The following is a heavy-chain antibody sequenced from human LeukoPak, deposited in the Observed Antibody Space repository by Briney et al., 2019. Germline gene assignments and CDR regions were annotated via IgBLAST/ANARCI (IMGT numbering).Heavy chain of an antibody. Sequence: SETLSLTCTVSGGSISSYYWSWIRQPPGKGLEWIGYIYYSGSTKYNPSLKSRVTISVDTSKNQFSLKLSSVTAADTAVYYCAREFLGYCSSTSCFGAFDIWGQGTMVTVSS. J-gene: IGHJ3*02. V-gene: IGHV4-59*01. CDR3: AREFLGYCSSTSCFGAFDI. D-gene: IGHD2-2*01. CDR1: GGSISSYY. CDR2: IYYSGST.